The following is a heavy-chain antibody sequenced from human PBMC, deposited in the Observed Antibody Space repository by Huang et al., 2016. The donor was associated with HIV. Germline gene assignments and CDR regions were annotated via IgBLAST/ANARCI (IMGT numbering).Heavy chain of an antibody. V-gene: IGHV3-49*03. D-gene: IGHD5-12*01. J-gene: IGHJ6*03. CDR1: GFIFTDFA. Sequence: VEYGGDAVQSGRSLRLSCRGSGFIFTDFAINWFRQLPRNGLEWIGFVRSSAFGGAARSAPSVKDRFSVSRDEAKNVAFLQMENLQVDDTAVYYCSPTVDDYFYYYMDVWGNGTTVIVS. CDR3: SPTVDDYFYYYMDV. CDR2: VRSSAFGGAA.